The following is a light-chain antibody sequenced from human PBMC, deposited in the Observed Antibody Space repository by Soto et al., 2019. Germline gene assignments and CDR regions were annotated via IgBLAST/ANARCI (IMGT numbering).Light chain of an antibody. J-gene: IGLJ1*01. CDR1: SSDVGSYDH. CDR2: EVS. Sequence: SVLTQPASVSGSPGQSITISCSGTSSDVGSYDHVAWYQQFPGKTPKLMIYEVSNRPSGVSSRFSGSKSGNTASLTISGLQAEDEADYYCISYTGSSTSYVFGSGTKVTVL. CDR3: ISYTGSSTSYV. V-gene: IGLV2-14*01.